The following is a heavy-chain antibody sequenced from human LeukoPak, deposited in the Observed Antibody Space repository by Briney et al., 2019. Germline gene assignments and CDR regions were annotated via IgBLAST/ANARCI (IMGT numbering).Heavy chain of an antibody. V-gene: IGHV5-51*01. CDR2: IYPGDSDT. J-gene: IGHJ3*02. CDR3: ARPGYCSGGSCYGGGAFDI. D-gene: IGHD2-15*01. Sequence: GESLKISCKGSGYSFTSYWIGWVRPMPGKGLEWMGIIYPGDSDTRYSPSFQGQVAISADKSISTAYLQWSSLKASDTAMYYCARPGYCSGGSCYGGGAFDIWGQGTMVTVSS. CDR1: GYSFTSYW.